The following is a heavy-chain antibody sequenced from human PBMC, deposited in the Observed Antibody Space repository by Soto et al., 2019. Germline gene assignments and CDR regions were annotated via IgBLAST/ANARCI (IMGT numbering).Heavy chain of an antibody. CDR2: ISDTAHNK. J-gene: IGHJ6*02. CDR1: GFSFGSNS. D-gene: IGHD3-10*01. Sequence: GGSLRLSCSASGFSFGSNSMAWVRQAPGKGLEWVSAISDTAHNKFYADSVKGRLTISRDNSKKMLYLQMNSLRPEDTAVYYCAKDRGSGSYAANYYYYGMDVWGQGTTVTVSS. CDR3: AKDRGSGSYAANYYYYGMDV. V-gene: IGHV3-23*01.